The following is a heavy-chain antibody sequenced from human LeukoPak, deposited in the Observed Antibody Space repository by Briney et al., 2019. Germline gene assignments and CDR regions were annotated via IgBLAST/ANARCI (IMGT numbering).Heavy chain of an antibody. Sequence: SETLSLTCTVSGGXISSGGYYWSWIRQHPGKGLEWIGYIYYSGSTYYNPSLKSRVTISVDTSKNQFSLKLSSVTAADTAVYYCARDWGSGSYYNWGQGTLVTVSS. J-gene: IGHJ4*02. CDR1: GGXISSGGYY. CDR3: ARDWGSGSYYN. D-gene: IGHD3-10*01. V-gene: IGHV4-31*03. CDR2: IYYSGST.